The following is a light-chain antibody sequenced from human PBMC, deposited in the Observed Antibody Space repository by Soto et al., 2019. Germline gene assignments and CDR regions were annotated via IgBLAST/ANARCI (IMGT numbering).Light chain of an antibody. CDR1: SSTVGGFNV. CDR2: EGI. V-gene: IGLV2-23*01. CDR3: CSYVGATTYV. Sequence: QSVLTQPASVSGSPGQSITISCTGTSSTVGGFNVVSWYQQHPGKAPKVIIYEGIKRPSGVYNRFSGSNSGSKDSLTISGLQAEDEADYYCCSYVGATTYVFGTGTKVTVL. J-gene: IGLJ1*01.